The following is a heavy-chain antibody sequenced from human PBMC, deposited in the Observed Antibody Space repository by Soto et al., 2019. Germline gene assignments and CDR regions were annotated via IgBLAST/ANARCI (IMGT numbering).Heavy chain of an antibody. J-gene: IGHJ6*02. CDR2: IDWDDDK. D-gene: IGHD2-21*02. Sequence: SGPTLVNPTQTLTLTCTFSGFSLSTSGMRVSWIRQPPGKALEWLARIDWDDDKFYSTSLKTRLTISKDTSKNQVVLTMTNMDPVDTATYYCARTRTYCGCDCYSDYYYGMDFWGQGTTGTVSS. V-gene: IGHV2-70*04. CDR1: GFSLSTSGMR. CDR3: ARTRTYCGCDCYSDYYYGMDF.